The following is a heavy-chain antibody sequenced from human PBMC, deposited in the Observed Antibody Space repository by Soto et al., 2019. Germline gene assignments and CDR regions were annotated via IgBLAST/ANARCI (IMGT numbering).Heavy chain of an antibody. J-gene: IGHJ6*02. CDR3: AKRDHIAVAGVPPDYYYYGMDV. V-gene: IGHV3-23*01. CDR2: ISGSGGST. Sequence: TGGSLRLSCAASGFTFSSYAMSWVRQAPGKGLEWVSAISGSGGSTYSADTEKGRFTISRDNSKNTLYQQKNSLRAENTAVYYGAKRDHIAVAGVPPDYYYYGMDVWGQGTTVTVSS. CDR1: GFTFSSYA. D-gene: IGHD6-19*01.